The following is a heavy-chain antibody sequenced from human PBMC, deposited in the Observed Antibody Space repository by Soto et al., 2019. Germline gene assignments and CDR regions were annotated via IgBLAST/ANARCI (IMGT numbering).Heavy chain of an antibody. J-gene: IGHJ6*02. D-gene: IGHD2-15*01. V-gene: IGHV3-30*03. Sequence: VAVISYDGSNKYYADSVKGRFTISRDNSKNTLYLQMNSLRAEDTAVYYCARGYCSGGSCFPYYYYGMDVWGQGTTVTVSS. CDR2: ISYDGSNK. CDR3: ARGYCSGGSCFPYYYYGMDV.